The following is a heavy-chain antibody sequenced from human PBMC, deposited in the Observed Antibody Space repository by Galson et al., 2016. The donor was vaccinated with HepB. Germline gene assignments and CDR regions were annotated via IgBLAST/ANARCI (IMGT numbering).Heavy chain of an antibody. CDR2: ISDSGGNT. CDR3: AKESAYAP. Sequence: SLRLSCAASGFSFSSYAMTWVRQAPGKGLEWVSSISDSGGNTYYAYSLEGRFTISRDNSKNTLYLQVNSLRAEDTAIYYCAKESAYAPWGQGTLVTVSS. J-gene: IGHJ5*02. V-gene: IGHV3-23*01. D-gene: IGHD5-12*01. CDR1: GFSFSSYA.